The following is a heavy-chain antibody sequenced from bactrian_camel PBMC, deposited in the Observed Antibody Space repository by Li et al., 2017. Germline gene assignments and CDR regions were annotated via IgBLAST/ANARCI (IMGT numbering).Heavy chain of an antibody. Sequence: DVQLVESGGGLVQPGGSLRLSCTASGYTFSRYAMSWVRQAPGKGLEWVSSISGSSRTYYSNSVKGRCTIARDNTKNTVYLQMISLESEDTALYYCAAGPWYTDEYKYWGQGTQVTVS. D-gene: IGHD6*01. CDR2: ISGSSRT. J-gene: IGHJ4*01. V-gene: IGHV3S10*01. CDR3: AAGPWYTDEYKY. CDR1: GYTFSRYA.